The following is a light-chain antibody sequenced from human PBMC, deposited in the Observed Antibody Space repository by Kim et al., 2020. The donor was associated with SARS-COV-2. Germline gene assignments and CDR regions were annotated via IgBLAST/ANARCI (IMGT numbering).Light chain of an antibody. CDR1: QHIMTY. CDR3: QQGYSRPYT. V-gene: IGKV1-39*01. Sequence: DIQMTQSPSSLSASVGDRVSITCRTDQHIMTYLNCYHQKPGKAPKLLIHGASSLQSGVPSRFIGNGSGTEFTLTISSLQPEDFATYYCQQGYSRPYTFGQGTKLEI. CDR2: GAS. J-gene: IGKJ2*01.